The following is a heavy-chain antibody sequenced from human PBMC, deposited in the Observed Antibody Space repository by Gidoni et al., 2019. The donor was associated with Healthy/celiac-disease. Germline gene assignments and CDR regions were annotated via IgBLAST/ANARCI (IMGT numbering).Heavy chain of an antibody. CDR3: ATNPSIAVRGVITLHNWCDP. CDR1: CYTLTELS. D-gene: IGHD3-10*01. J-gene: IGHJ5*02. CDR2: FDPEDGET. V-gene: IGHV1-24*01. Sequence: QVQLVQSGAEVTQPGASVKVSCKVSCYTLTELSMHWVRQAPGKGLEWMGGFDPEDGETIYAQKFQGRVTMTEDTSTDTAYMEMSSLRSEDTAVYYCATNPSIAVRGVITLHNWCDPWGQGTLVTVSS.